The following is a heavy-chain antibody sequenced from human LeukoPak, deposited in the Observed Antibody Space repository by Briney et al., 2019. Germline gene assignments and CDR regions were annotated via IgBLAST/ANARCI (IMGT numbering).Heavy chain of an antibody. CDR1: GFTFSTYY. Sequence: GGSLRLSCAASGFTFSTYYMSWVRQAPGKGLEWVANIQQDGSNKFYADSVKGRFTISRDNARNSLYLQMNSLRPDDTAVYYCATQSYGLFAYWGQGTLVTVSS. CDR2: IQQDGSNK. D-gene: IGHD4-17*01. CDR3: ATQSYGLFAY. V-gene: IGHV3-7*01. J-gene: IGHJ4*02.